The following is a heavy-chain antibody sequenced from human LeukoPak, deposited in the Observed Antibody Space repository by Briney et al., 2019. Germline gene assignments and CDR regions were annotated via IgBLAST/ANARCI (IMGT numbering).Heavy chain of an antibody. D-gene: IGHD1-1*01. CDR1: GYSFATYW. J-gene: IGHJ4*02. V-gene: IGHV5-51*01. CDR2: IFPGDSDT. CDR3: ARERVY. Sequence: GESLKISCQGSGYSFATYWIAWVRQMPGKGLEWMGVIFPGDSDTRYSPSFQGQVTISADKSISTAYLQWSSLKASDTAMYYCARERVYWGQGTLVTVSS.